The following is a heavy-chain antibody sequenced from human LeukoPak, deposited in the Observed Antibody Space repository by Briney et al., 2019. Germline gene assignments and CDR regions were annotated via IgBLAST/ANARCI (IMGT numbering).Heavy chain of an antibody. J-gene: IGHJ3*02. Sequence: GESLKISFKDSGYSFTNSWNAWVRQMPGKGLEWMGIIYPGDSETRYSPSFQGQVTISADKSISTAYLQWSSLKASDTAMYYCARSYGSGSYGGAFDIWGQGTMVAVSS. D-gene: IGHD3-10*01. CDR1: GYSFTNSW. CDR2: IYPGDSET. V-gene: IGHV5-51*01. CDR3: ARSYGSGSYGGAFDI.